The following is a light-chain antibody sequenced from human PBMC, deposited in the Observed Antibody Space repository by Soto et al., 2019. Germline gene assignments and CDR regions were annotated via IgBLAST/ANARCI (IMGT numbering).Light chain of an antibody. Sequence: DIQMTQSPSSVSSSVGYRFTITCRASQGISSWLAWYQQKPGKAPKLLIYAASSLQSGVPSRFSGSGSGTDFTLTISSLQPEDFAVYFCQQFKNYPITFGQGTRLEIK. CDR3: QQFKNYPIT. V-gene: IGKV1-12*01. CDR1: QGISSW. J-gene: IGKJ5*01. CDR2: AAS.